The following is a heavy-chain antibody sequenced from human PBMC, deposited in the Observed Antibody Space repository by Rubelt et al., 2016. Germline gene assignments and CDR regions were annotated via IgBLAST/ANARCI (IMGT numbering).Heavy chain of an antibody. CDR1: GYSFTGYY. J-gene: IGHJ4*02. CDR2: INPNSGST. V-gene: IGHV1-2*02. D-gene: IGHD5-24*01. Sequence: QVQLVQSGAEVRKPGASVKVSCKTSGYSFTGYYLHWVRQAPGQGLEWMGWINPNSGSTNYAQNFQGRVTMTRDTTITTAYMGLSRLRSDDTAVYYWAREDGDDWGQGTLVTVSS. CDR3: AREDGDD.